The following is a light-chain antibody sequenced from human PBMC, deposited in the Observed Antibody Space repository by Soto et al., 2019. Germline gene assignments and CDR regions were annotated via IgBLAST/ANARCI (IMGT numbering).Light chain of an antibody. CDR3: QQDT. V-gene: IGKV3-20*01. CDR2: GAS. Sequence: EIVLTQSPGTLSLSPGERATLSCRASQSVSSSYLAWYQQKPGQAPRLLIYGASSRATGIPDRFSGSGSGTDFTLTISRLEPEDFAVYYCQQDTFGGGTKVEIK. CDR1: QSVSSSY. J-gene: IGKJ4*01.